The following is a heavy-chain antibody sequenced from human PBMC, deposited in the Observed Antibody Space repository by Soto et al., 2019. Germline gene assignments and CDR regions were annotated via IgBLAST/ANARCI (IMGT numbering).Heavy chain of an antibody. Sequence: TSETLSLTCTVSGDSIGSYSGSWIRQPPGKGLEWIGNIHYNGNTKYSPSLKSRVTMSVDTSKNHFSLKLISVTTADTAVYFCAREGNLGRWIQPLDSWGQGTLVTVSS. CDR1: GDSIGSYS. CDR3: AREGNLGRWIQPLDS. J-gene: IGHJ4*02. CDR2: IHYNGNT. V-gene: IGHV4-59*01. D-gene: IGHD2-2*03.